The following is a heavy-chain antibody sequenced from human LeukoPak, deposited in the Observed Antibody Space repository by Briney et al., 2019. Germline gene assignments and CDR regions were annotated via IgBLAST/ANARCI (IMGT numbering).Heavy chain of an antibody. J-gene: IGHJ4*02. CDR2: ISISSSII. V-gene: IGHV3-48*02. Sequence: PGGSLRLSCAASGFTFSSNGMHWVRQAPGKGLEWVSYISISSSIIYYADSVKGRFTISRDNAKNSLDLQMNSLRDEDTAVYYCARVKYGDYGPFEYWGQGTLVTVSS. D-gene: IGHD4-17*01. CDR3: ARVKYGDYGPFEY. CDR1: GFTFSSNG.